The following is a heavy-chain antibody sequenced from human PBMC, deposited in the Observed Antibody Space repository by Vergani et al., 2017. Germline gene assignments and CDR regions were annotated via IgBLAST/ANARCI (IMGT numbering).Heavy chain of an antibody. V-gene: IGHV4-59*08. J-gene: IGHJ4*02. D-gene: IGHD6-19*01. CDR3: ARHKGGWFDFDY. Sequence: HVQLQESGPGLVKPSETLSLTCTVSGGSISSYYWSWIRQPPGKGLEWIGYIYYSGSTNYNPYLKSRVTISVDTSKNQFSLKLSSVTAADTAVYYCARHKGGWFDFDYWGQGTLVTVSS. CDR1: GGSISSYY. CDR2: IYYSGST.